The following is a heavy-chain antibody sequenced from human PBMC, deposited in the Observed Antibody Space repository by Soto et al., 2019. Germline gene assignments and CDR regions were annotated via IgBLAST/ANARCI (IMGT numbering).Heavy chain of an antibody. CDR2: ISGSGGST. J-gene: IGHJ4*02. D-gene: IGHD1-1*01. CDR3: AKSGHTPLVQYPS. CDR1: GFTFSSYA. V-gene: IGHV3-23*01. Sequence: GESLKISCAASGFTFSSYAMSWVRQAPGKGLEWVSAISGSGGSTYYADSVKGRFTISRDNSKNTLYLQMNSLRAEDTAVYYCAKSGHTPLVQYPSWGQGTLVTVSS.